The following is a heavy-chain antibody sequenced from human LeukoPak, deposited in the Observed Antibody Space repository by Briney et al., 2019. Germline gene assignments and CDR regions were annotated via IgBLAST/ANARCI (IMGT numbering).Heavy chain of an antibody. Sequence: ASVKVSCKASGYTFTSYGISWVRQAPGQGLEWMGWISAYNGNTNYALKLQGRVTMTTDTSTSTAYMELRSLRSEDTAVYYCARAPQDIVVVPAPFAEYFQHWGQGTLVTVSS. CDR2: ISAYNGNT. V-gene: IGHV1-18*04. CDR3: ARAPQDIVVVPAPFAEYFQH. D-gene: IGHD2-2*01. CDR1: GYTFTSYG. J-gene: IGHJ1*01.